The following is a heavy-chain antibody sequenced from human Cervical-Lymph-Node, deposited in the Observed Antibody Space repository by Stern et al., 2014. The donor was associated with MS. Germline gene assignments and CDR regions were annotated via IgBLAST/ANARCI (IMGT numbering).Heavy chain of an antibody. J-gene: IGHJ4*02. CDR2: IRNKADGGTT. CDR1: GFNFIDAW. V-gene: IGHV3-15*01. CDR3: TQAAGDY. Sequence: EVHLVESGGGLVKPGGSLTLSCAASGFNFIDAWMGWVRQAPGKGLEWVGHIRNKADGGTTEYAAPVKGRFTISSDDSKNMVYLQMNSLKTEDTGVYYCTQAAGDYWGQGTLVTVSS.